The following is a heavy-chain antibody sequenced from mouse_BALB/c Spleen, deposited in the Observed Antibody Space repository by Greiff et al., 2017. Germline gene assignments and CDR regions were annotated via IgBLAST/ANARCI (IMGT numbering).Heavy chain of an antibody. CDR3: ARFTTVVDYYAMDY. CDR2: INPYYGST. D-gene: IGHD1-1*01. CDR1: GYSFTDYI. Sequence: VQLQQTGPELVKPGASVKISCKASGYSFTDYIMLWVKQSHGKSLEWIGNINPYYGSTSYNLKFKGKATLTVDKSSSTAYMQLNSLTSEDSAVYYCARFTTVVDYYAMDYWGQGTSVTVSS. V-gene: IGHV1-39*01. J-gene: IGHJ4*01.